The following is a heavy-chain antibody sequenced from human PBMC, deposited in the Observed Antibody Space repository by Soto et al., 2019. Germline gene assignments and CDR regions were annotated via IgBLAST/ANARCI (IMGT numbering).Heavy chain of an antibody. Sequence: SSVKVSCKASGRSFSSDGVSWVRQAPGQGLEWMGGIIPVFGNTKYVQRFQGRLTITADKSTSTVYMEMSSLSSEDTAVYFCARGQYXSSGSAATSYFYFGIDVWGQGTTVTVSS. CDR2: IIPVFGNT. D-gene: IGHD3-10*01. CDR1: GRSFSSDG. CDR3: ARGQYXSSGSAATSYFYFGIDV. J-gene: IGHJ6*02. V-gene: IGHV1-69*06.